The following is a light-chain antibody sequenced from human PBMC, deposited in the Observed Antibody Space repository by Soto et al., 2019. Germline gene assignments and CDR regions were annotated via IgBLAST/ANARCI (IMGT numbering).Light chain of an antibody. CDR3: QQYGSSPTT. Sequence: EIVLTQSPGTLSLSPGERATLSCRASQTVLNNYLTWYQQKPGQAPRRLIFGASIRATGIPDRFSGSGSGTDFTLNISRLEPEDFEVYYCQQYGSSPTTFGQGTKMDIK. V-gene: IGKV3-20*01. CDR1: QTVLNNY. CDR2: GAS. J-gene: IGKJ1*01.